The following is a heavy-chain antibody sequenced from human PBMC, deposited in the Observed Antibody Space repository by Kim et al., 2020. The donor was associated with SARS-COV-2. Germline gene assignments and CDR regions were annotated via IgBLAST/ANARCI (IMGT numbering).Heavy chain of an antibody. V-gene: IGHV1-24*01. J-gene: IGHJ5*02. D-gene: IGHD3-10*01. Sequence: AKKFQGRVTMTEDTSTDTAYMELSSLRSEDTAVYYCATSSVFSSGFWFDPWGQGTLVTVSS. CDR3: ATSSVFSSGFWFDP.